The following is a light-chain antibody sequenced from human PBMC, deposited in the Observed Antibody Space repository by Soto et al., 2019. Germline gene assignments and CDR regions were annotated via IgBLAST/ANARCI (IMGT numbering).Light chain of an antibody. CDR3: AVWDDSLTAVV. J-gene: IGLJ2*01. CDR2: NTD. V-gene: IGLV1-44*01. Sequence: QSVLTQPLSASGTPGQRVTISCSGSTSNIGSYTVNWYQQLPGTAPRLLIYNTDQRPSGVPDRFSGSKSGTSASLAISGLQSEDEADYYCAVWDDSLTAVVFGGGTKLTV. CDR1: TSNIGSYT.